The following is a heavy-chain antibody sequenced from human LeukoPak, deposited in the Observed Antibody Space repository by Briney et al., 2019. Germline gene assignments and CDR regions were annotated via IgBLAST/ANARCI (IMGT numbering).Heavy chain of an antibody. CDR2: VYNGGYT. J-gene: IGHJ4*02. CDR1: GASIRSGTSY. Sequence: SETLSLTCTVSGASIRSGTSYWSWIRRPAGRGLEWIGRVYNGGYTTYNPSLKSRVSMSVDTSKNQFSLELTSVTAADTAVYYSASEQLVTYYFDNWGQGTLVTVSS. V-gene: IGHV4-61*02. CDR3: ASEQLVTYYFDN. D-gene: IGHD2-21*02.